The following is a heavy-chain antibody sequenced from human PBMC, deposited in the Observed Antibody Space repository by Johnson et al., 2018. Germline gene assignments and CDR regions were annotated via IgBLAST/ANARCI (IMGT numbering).Heavy chain of an antibody. CDR2: IDRDGSRT. CDR3: ARGPPGYFGMDV. V-gene: IGHV3-74*01. J-gene: IGHJ6*02. CDR1: GFTSSNYW. Sequence: VQLVESGGGLVQPGGSLRLSCAASGFTSSNYWMHWARQAPGKGLVWVSRIDRDGSRTKYADSVKGRFTITRDNVKHPPYLQMNSLRAEETAVYYCARGPPGYFGMDVWGQGSTVTVSS.